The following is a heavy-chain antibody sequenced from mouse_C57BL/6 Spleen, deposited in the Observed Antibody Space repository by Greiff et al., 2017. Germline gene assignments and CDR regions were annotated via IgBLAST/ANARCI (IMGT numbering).Heavy chain of an antibody. D-gene: IGHD1-1*01. CDR2: IYPGDGDT. V-gene: IGHV1-82*01. CDR3: ARDGDTTVVEGYFDY. Sequence: VQLQQSGPELVKPGASVKISCKASGYAFSSSWMNWVKQRPGKGLEWIGRIYPGDGDTNYNGKFKGKATLTADKSSSTAYMQLSSLTSEDSAVYFCARDGDTTVVEGYFDYWGQGTTLTVSS. J-gene: IGHJ2*01. CDR1: GYAFSSSW.